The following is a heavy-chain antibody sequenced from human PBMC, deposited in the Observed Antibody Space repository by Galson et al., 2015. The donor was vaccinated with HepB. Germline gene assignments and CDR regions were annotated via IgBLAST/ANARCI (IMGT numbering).Heavy chain of an antibody. CDR1: GFTFSSYA. Sequence: LRLSCAASGFTFSSYAMSWVRQAPGKGLEWVSAISGNGGSTYYADSVKGRFTISRDNSKNTLYLQMNSLRAEDTAVYYCAKDCPDGWLCDYWGQGTLVTVSS. D-gene: IGHD5-12*01. J-gene: IGHJ4*02. CDR2: ISGNGGST. CDR3: AKDCPDGWLCDY. V-gene: IGHV3-23*01.